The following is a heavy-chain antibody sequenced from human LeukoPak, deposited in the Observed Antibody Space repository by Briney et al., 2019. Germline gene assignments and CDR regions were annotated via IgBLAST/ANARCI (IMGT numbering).Heavy chain of an antibody. CDR2: ISSSGSTI. CDR1: GFTFSDYY. Sequence: PGGSLRLSCAASGFTFSDYYMSWIRQAPGKGLEWVSYISSSGSTIYYADSVKGRFTISRDNAKNSLYLQMNSLRAEDTAVYYCASCERRNYYYYYMDVWGKGTTVTVSS. J-gene: IGHJ6*03. D-gene: IGHD6-6*01. V-gene: IGHV3-11*04. CDR3: ASCERRNYYYYYMDV.